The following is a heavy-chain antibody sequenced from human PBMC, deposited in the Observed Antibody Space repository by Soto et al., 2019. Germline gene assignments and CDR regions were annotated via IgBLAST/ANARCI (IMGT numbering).Heavy chain of an antibody. D-gene: IGHD1-26*01. CDR3: AKAPASCIGYYSGEKSYFYS. Sequence: GGSLRLSCAASGFTFSNYALNWVRQAPGKGLEWVSGLSGSGVTIYYADSVRGRFTISRDNSKNTLYLQMNSLRAEDTAVYYCAKAPASCIGYYSGEKSYFYSCGQGNLVPVSS. V-gene: IGHV3-23*01. CDR2: LSGSGVTI. J-gene: IGHJ4*02. CDR1: GFTFSNYA.